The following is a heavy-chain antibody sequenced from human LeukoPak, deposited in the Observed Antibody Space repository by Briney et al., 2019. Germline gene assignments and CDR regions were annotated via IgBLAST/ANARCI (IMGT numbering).Heavy chain of an antibody. V-gene: IGHV4-59*01. J-gene: IGHJ6*04. D-gene: IGHD2-2*01. CDR3: ARVDCSSTSCYEGYYGMDV. Sequence: SETLSLTCTVSGGSISSYYWSWIRQPPGKGLEWIGYIYYSGSTNYNPSLKSRVTISVDTSKNQFPLKLSSVTAADTAVYYCARVDCSSTSCYEGYYGMDVWGKGTTVTVSS. CDR1: GGSISSYY. CDR2: IYYSGST.